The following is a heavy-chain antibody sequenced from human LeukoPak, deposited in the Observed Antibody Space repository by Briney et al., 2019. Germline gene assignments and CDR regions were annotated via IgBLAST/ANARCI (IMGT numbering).Heavy chain of an antibody. V-gene: IGHV3-23*01. CDR1: GLSFSSFA. Sequence: GGSLTLSCAACGLSFSSFAMSWVRQAPGKGRDWVSAISGSGGSKYYADSVKGRLTIYRDNSKNTLYLRMNSLRAEDTAVYYCAKERETYGDRPQSDYWGQGTLVTVSS. D-gene: IGHD4-17*01. J-gene: IGHJ4*02. CDR3: AKERETYGDRPQSDY. CDR2: ISGSGGSK.